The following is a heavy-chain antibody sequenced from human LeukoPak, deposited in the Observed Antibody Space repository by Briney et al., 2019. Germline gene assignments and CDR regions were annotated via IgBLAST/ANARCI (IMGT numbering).Heavy chain of an antibody. J-gene: IGHJ4*02. CDR1: GFTFDVYG. D-gene: IGHD3-10*01. Sequence: RSGGSLRLSCAVSGFTFDVYGMSWVRQAPGKGLEWVSGINWTGGSTVYADSVKGRFTFSRDNAKNSLYLQMNSLRAEHRALYHCARALWFGELYDYWDQGTLVTVSS. CDR3: ARALWFGELYDY. V-gene: IGHV3-20*01. CDR2: INWTGGST.